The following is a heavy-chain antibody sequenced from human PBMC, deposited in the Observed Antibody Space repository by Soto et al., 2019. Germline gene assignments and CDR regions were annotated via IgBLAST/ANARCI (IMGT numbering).Heavy chain of an antibody. J-gene: IGHJ6*02. D-gene: IGHD1-1*01. Sequence: GEFLKNRCKGSGYSFTSYWIGWVRQIPGKGLEWMGIIYPGDSDTRYSPSFQGQVTISADKSISTAYLQWSSLKASDTAMYYCASTQLSNNGYYYYGMDVWGQGTTVSVSS. CDR1: GYSFTSYW. CDR2: IYPGDSDT. V-gene: IGHV5-51*01. CDR3: ASTQLSNNGYYYYGMDV.